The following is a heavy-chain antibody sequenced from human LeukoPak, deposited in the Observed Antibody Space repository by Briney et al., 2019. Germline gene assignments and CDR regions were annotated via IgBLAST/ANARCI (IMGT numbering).Heavy chain of an antibody. D-gene: IGHD5-12*01. Sequence: ASVTVSCKTSGYTFTNYGLSWVRQAPGQGLEWMGWISPYNDNTNYAQKFQGRVTITTDTSTRTAYMELRSLRSDDTAVYYCARRLDIVVSIAFDIWGQGTMVTVSS. CDR2: ISPYNDNT. V-gene: IGHV1-18*01. CDR1: GYTFTNYG. CDR3: ARRLDIVVSIAFDI. J-gene: IGHJ3*02.